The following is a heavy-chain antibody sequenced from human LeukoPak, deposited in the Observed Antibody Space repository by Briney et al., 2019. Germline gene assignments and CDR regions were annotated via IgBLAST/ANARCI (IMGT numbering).Heavy chain of an antibody. CDR1: GGSISSYY. Sequence: SETLSLTCTVSGGSISSYYWSWIRQPPGKGLEWIGYIYYSGSTNYNPSLKSRVTISVDTSKNQFSLKLSSVTAADTAVYYCARVRGYCSSTSCYRTEANNWFDPWGQGTLVTVSS. V-gene: IGHV4-59*01. J-gene: IGHJ5*02. CDR3: ARVRGYCSSTSCYRTEANNWFDP. D-gene: IGHD2-2*02. CDR2: IYYSGST.